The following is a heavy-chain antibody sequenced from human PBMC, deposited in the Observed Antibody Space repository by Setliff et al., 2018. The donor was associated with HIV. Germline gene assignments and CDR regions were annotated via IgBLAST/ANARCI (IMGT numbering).Heavy chain of an antibody. J-gene: IGHJ4*02. CDR2: IAPNSGGT. Sequence: ASVKVSCKASGYTLTDFYIHWVRQAPGQGLEWMGWIAPNSGGTGYAENFQGRVTMTRDTSLSTAYMELSWLTSADTAVYYCARVVDRDYDFWSAYEYWGQGTMVTVSS. CDR3: ARVVDRDYDFWSAYEY. CDR1: GYTLTDFY. D-gene: IGHD3-3*01. V-gene: IGHV1-2*02.